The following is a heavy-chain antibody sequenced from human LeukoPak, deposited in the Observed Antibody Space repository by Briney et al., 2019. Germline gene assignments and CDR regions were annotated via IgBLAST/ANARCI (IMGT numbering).Heavy chain of an antibody. CDR1: GLIFSLYS. CDR3: ARDYYDSTLS. CDR2: IINSGDTM. D-gene: IGHD3-22*01. Sequence: GGSLRLSCTASGLIFSLYSMNWVRQAPGKGLEWISYIINSGDTMYYADSVKGRFTISRDNAKNSLYLQMSGLRPEDTAVYFCARDYYDSTLSWGQGTLVIVSS. J-gene: IGHJ5*02. V-gene: IGHV3-48*04.